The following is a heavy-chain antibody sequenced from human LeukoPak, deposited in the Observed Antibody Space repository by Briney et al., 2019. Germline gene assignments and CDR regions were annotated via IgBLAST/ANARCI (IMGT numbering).Heavy chain of an antibody. CDR3: AGSPDIVVVPAAINDYYYYGMDV. J-gene: IGHJ6*02. V-gene: IGHV1-18*01. D-gene: IGHD2-2*01. CDR2: ISAYNGNT. Sequence: RQAPXXXXXWXGWISAYNGNTXYAQKLQGRVTMTTDTSTSTAYMELRSLRSDDTAVYYCAGSPDIVVVPAAINDYYYYGMDVWGQGTTVTVSS.